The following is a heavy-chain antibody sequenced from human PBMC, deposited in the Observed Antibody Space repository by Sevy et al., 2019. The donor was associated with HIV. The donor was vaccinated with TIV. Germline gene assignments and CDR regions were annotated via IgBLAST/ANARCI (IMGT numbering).Heavy chain of an antibody. Sequence: SETLSLTCTVSGGSISSYYWSWIRQPPGKGLEWIGYIYYSGSTNYNPSLKSRVTISVDTSKNQFSLKLSSVTTADMAVYYCARAQPSLYSSGWTPFDYWGQGTLVTVSS. CDR1: GGSISSYY. J-gene: IGHJ4*02. D-gene: IGHD6-19*01. V-gene: IGHV4-59*01. CDR3: ARAQPSLYSSGWTPFDY. CDR2: IYYSGST.